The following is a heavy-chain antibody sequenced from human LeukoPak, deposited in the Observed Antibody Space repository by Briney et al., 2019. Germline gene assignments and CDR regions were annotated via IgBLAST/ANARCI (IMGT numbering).Heavy chain of an antibody. Sequence: GGSLRLSCAASGFTFSDYYMSWIRQAPGKRQEWVSYISSSGSTIYYADSVKGRFTISRDHAKISLHLQMNSLTPEEPAVYYCASVLPRHYYDSSGYPFWGQGTLVTVFS. CDR2: ISSSGSTI. CDR3: ASVLPRHYYDSSGYPF. J-gene: IGHJ4*02. D-gene: IGHD3-22*01. V-gene: IGHV3-11*04. CDR1: GFTFSDYY.